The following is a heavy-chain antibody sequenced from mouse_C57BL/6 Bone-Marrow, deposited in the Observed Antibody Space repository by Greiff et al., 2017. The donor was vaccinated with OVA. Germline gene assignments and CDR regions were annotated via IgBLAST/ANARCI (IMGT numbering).Heavy chain of an antibody. D-gene: IGHD1-1*01. CDR1: GYTFTSSG. CDR2: IYPRSGNT. J-gene: IGHJ2*01. V-gene: IGHV1-81*01. CDR3: LLRNYFDY. Sequence: QVQLKQSGAELARPGASVKLSCTASGYTFTSSGISWVKQRPGQGLEWIGTIYPRSGNTYYPEQFKCKSTLTADKSSSTAYMELRSLTSEDSAVYFGLLRNYFDYWGQGTTLTVSA.